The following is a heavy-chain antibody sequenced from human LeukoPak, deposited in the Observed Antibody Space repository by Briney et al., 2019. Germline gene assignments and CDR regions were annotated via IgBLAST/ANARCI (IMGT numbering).Heavy chain of an antibody. CDR2: IKYDGSEK. J-gene: IGHJ4*02. Sequence: GGSLRLSCAASGFTFIETWMTWVRQAPGKGLEWVANIKYDGSEKYYVDSVKGRFTISRDNAKNSLSLQMNSLGAEDTAVYYCAKYHYGSGTSLGYWGQGTLVTVSS. CDR1: GFTFIETW. CDR3: AKYHYGSGTSLGY. D-gene: IGHD3-10*01. V-gene: IGHV3-7*01.